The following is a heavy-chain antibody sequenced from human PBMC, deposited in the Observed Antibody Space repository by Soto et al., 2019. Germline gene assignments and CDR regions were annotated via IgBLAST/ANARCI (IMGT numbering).Heavy chain of an antibody. CDR3: ARVKEKQVVRTPSYFDF. Sequence: QVQLVESGGGVVQPGRSLRLSCATSGFTFSTYAMHWVRQAPGKGLEWVAVISDDGSNKYYADSVKGRFAISRDNSKNTLSLQMNSLRAEDTAVYYCARVKEKQVVRTPSYFDFWGQGTLVTVSS. CDR2: ISDDGSNK. CDR1: GFTFSTYA. V-gene: IGHV3-30*09. D-gene: IGHD6-13*01. J-gene: IGHJ4*02.